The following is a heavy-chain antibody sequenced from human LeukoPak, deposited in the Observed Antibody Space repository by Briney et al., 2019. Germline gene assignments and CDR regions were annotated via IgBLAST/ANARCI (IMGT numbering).Heavy chain of an antibody. D-gene: IGHD6-19*01. CDR1: GFTFSSYA. J-gene: IGHJ5*02. CDR2: LSGSGDTT. V-gene: IGHV3-23*01. CDR3: ANVGEASSGWYTGWFDP. Sequence: GASLRLSCAVSGFTFSSYAMNWVRQAPGKGLEWVSGLSGSGDTTRYAESVKGRFTISRDNSKNTVYLQINSLRAEDTAVYYCANVGEASSGWYTGWFDPWGQGTLVTVSS.